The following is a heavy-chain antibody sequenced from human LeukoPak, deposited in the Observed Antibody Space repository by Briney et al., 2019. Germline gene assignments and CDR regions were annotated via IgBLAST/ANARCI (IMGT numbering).Heavy chain of an antibody. CDR2: IRFDGSDR. CDR3: AKAGAMILQHYFDY. Sequence: GGSLRLACAASGFSFSNYGMHWVRQAPGKGLEWVAFIRFDGSDRYYTDSVKGRFTLYRDISRNTLYLQMNSLRADDTAVYYCAKAGAMILQHYFDYWGQGTLVTVSS. V-gene: IGHV3-30*02. D-gene: IGHD3-22*01. J-gene: IGHJ4*02. CDR1: GFSFSNYG.